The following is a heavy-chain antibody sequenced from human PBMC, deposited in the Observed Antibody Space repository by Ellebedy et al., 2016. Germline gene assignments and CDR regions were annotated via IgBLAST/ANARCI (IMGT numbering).Heavy chain of an antibody. CDR2: ISGDGAKT. Sequence: GESLKISXVASGFTFRNFFMSWVRQVPGGGLEWLSTISGDGAKTHLADSVKGRFTMSRDIPKNTVYLQMNRLRAEDTAVYYCRQGHYANYWGQGTLVTVSS. CDR1: GFTFRNFF. CDR3: RQGHYANY. D-gene: IGHD4-17*01. J-gene: IGHJ4*02. V-gene: IGHV3-23*01.